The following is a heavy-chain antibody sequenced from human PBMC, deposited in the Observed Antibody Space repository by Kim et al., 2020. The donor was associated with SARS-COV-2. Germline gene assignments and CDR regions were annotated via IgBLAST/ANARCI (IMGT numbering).Heavy chain of an antibody. D-gene: IGHD3-9*01. J-gene: IGHJ6*02. Sequence: ASVKVSCKASGYTFTSYDINWVRQATGQGLEWMGWMNPNSGNTGYAQKFQGRVTMTRNTSISTAYMELSSLRSEDTAVYYCARGDTKLRYFDWLKPRGGYGMDVWGQGTTVTVSS. CDR1: GYTFTSYD. CDR3: ARGDTKLRYFDWLKPRGGYGMDV. V-gene: IGHV1-8*01. CDR2: MNPNSGNT.